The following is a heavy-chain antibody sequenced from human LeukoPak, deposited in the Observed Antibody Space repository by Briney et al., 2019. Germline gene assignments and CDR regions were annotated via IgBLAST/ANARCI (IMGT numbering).Heavy chain of an antibody. CDR1: GFTFTNYA. CDR3: AKPYARSTPVGWFDP. V-gene: IGHV3-23*01. J-gene: IGHJ5*02. Sequence: GGSLRLSCAASGFTFTNYAITWVRQAPGKGLEWVSSISASGGSTYYADSVKGRFTISRDNSKNTLYLQMNSLRAEDTAVYYCAKPYARSTPVGWFDPWGQGTLVTVSS. CDR2: ISASGGST. D-gene: IGHD2-2*01.